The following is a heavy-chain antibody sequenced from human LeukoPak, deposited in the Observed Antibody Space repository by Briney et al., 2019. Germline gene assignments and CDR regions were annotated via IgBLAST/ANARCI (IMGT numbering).Heavy chain of an antibody. V-gene: IGHV1-3*01. J-gene: IGHJ4*02. CDR3: ARGGSWSYFDY. D-gene: IGHD6-13*01. Sequence: KFRGRVTITRDTSASTAYMELSSLRSEDTAVYYCARGGSWSYFDYWGQGTLVTVSS.